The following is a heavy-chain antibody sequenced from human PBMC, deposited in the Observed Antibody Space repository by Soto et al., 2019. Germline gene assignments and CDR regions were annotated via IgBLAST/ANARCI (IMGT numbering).Heavy chain of an antibody. D-gene: IGHD2-2*01. V-gene: IGHV1-18*01. Sequence: ASVKVSCKASGYTFARYGISWVRQAPGQGLGLMGWISTYNSNTNYARKFQGRVSLTTDTPTNTAYMEMRSLTTDDTSMYHCAREGFCSSLICALSSHDYFVMNVWG. J-gene: IGHJ6*02. CDR1: GYTFARYG. CDR3: AREGFCSSLICALSSHDYFVMNV. CDR2: ISTYNSNT.